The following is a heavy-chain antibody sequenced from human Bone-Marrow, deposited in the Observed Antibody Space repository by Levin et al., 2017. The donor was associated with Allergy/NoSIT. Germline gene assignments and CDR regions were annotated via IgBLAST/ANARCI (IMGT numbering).Heavy chain of an antibody. D-gene: IGHD2-15*01. V-gene: IGHV4-61*02. CDR2: VDPSGST. CDR1: GGSISGDYYY. CDR3: ARGPSVDWYFHL. J-gene: IGHJ2*01. Sequence: SQTLSLTCIVSGGSISGDYYYWHWIRQPAGKGLEWIGRVDPSGSTNYKPSLKSRVTISGDTSKNQISLKMTSLTAADTAVYYCARGPSVDWYFHLWGRGTLVIVSS.